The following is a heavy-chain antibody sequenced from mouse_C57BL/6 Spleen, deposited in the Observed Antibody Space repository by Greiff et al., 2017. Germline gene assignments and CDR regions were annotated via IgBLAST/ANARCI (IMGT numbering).Heavy chain of an antibody. V-gene: IGHV1-9*01. J-gene: IGHJ4*01. CDR1: GYTFTGYW. Sequence: QVQLQQSGAELMKPGASVKLSCKATGYTFTGYWIEWVKQRPGHGLEWIGEILPGSGSTNSNEKFKGKATFTADTSSKTAYMQLSSLTTEDSAIYYCAREGARGGYYYARDYGGQGTSVTVPS. CDR3: AREGARGGYYYARDY. CDR2: ILPGSGST.